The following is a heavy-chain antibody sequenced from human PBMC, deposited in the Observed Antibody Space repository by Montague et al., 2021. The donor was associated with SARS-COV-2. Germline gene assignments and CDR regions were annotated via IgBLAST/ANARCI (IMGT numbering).Heavy chain of an antibody. Sequence: CAISGDSVSRDSVAWNWIRQSPSRGLEWLGGTYYRSKWYNDYAVSVRSRITISPDTSKNQFSLQLNSVTPEVTAVYYCTQERGPGRTTWHYFDYWGQGTLVTVSS. CDR2: TYYRSKWYN. V-gene: IGHV6-1*01. J-gene: IGHJ4*02. CDR3: TQERGPGRTTWHYFDY. CDR1: GDSVSRDSVA. D-gene: IGHD1-14*01.